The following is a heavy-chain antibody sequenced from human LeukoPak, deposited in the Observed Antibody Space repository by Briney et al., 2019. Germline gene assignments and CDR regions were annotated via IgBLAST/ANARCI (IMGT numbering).Heavy chain of an antibody. J-gene: IGHJ6*03. CDR1: GGSISSGGYY. V-gene: IGHV4-31*03. Sequence: SETLSLTCTVSGGSISSGGYYWSWIRQHPGKGLEWIGYIYYSGSTYYNPSLKSRVAISVDTSKDQFSLKLSSVTAADTAVYYCARVSRPLADYYYYYMDVWGKGTTVTVSS. CDR2: IYYSGST. CDR3: ARVSRPLADYYYYYMDV.